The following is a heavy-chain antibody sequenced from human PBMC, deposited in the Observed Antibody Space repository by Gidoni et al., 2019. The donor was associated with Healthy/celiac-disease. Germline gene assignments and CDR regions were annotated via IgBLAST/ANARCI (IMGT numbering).Heavy chain of an antibody. D-gene: IGHD2-2*03. V-gene: IGHV3-11*01. CDR2: ISSSGSTI. CDR3: ARDVGYCSSTSCYFRPNYYYGMDV. Sequence: QVQLVESGGGLVKPGGSLRLSCAASGFTFSDYYMRWIRQDPGKGLEWVSYISSSGSTIYYADSVKGRFTISRDNAKNSLYLQMNSLRAEDTAVYYCARDVGYCSSTSCYFRPNYYYGMDVWGQGTTVTVSS. CDR1: GFTFSDYY. J-gene: IGHJ6*02.